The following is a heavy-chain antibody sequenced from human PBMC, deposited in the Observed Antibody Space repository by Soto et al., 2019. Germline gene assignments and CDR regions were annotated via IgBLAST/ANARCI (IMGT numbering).Heavy chain of an antibody. CDR2: IKQDGSET. Sequence: GGTLRLSCAASGFTFSSYWVSWVNQAPGKGLEWVANIKQDGSETYSVVSVKGRFTISRDNAKKSLYLQMNSLRAEDTAVYYCARDGLSHYYGSGSYSSDYGMDVWGQGTTVTVSS. D-gene: IGHD3-10*01. CDR1: GFTFSSYW. V-gene: IGHV3-7*03. J-gene: IGHJ6*02. CDR3: ARDGLSHYYGSGSYSSDYGMDV.